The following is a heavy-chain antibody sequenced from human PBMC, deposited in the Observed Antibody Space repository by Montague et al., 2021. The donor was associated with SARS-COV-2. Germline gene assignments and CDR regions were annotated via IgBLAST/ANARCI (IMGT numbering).Heavy chain of an antibody. CDR3: ARHYSATLPAVY. CDR1: GGCISSFY. V-gene: IGHV4-59*08. Sequence: SETLSLTCTVSGGCISSFYWSWFRQPPGKGLEWIGYISDSGSTNYNPSLTSRVTMSVDTSKNQFSLKLNSVTAADTAVYYCARHYSATLPAVYWGQGTLVTVSS. J-gene: IGHJ4*02. D-gene: IGHD2-15*01. CDR2: ISDSGST.